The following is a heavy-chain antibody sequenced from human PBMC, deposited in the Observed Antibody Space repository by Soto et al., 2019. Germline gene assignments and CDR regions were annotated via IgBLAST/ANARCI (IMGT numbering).Heavy chain of an antibody. V-gene: IGHV3-33*01. CDR3: ARDTSPGPDSYGYYYYGMDV. CDR2: IWYDGSNK. D-gene: IGHD5-18*01. J-gene: IGHJ6*04. CDR1: GFTFSSSG. Sequence: PEGSLRLLCAASGFTFSSSGMHWVRQAPGKGLEWVAVIWYDGSNKYYADSVKGRFTISRDNSKNTLYLQMNRLRAEDTAVYYCARDTSPGPDSYGYYYYGMDVWGKGNKVNVCS.